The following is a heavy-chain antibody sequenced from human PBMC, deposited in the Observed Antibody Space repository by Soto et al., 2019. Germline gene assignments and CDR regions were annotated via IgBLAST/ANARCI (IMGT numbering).Heavy chain of an antibody. V-gene: IGHV4-4*02. Sequence: SETLSLTCAVSGGSISSSNWWSWVRQPPGKGLEWIGEIYHSGSTNYNPSLKSRVTISVDKSKNQFSLKLSSVTAADTAVYYCARGPEAPDRQTRPRARLRQGGFDYWGQGTLVTVSS. CDR1: GGSISSSNW. D-gene: IGHD6-6*01. CDR2: IYHSGST. J-gene: IGHJ4*02. CDR3: ARGPEAPDRQTRPRARLRQGGFDY.